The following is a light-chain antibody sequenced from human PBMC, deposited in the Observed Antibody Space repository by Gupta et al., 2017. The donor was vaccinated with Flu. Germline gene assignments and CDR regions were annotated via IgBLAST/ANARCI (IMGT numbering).Light chain of an antibody. CDR2: AAS. J-gene: IGKJ2*03. V-gene: IGKV1-39*01. Sequence: DIQMPQSPSSLSASIRDRVTITCRASQNIDHYLNWYQQRPGKAPKLLIYAASSLQSGVPSRFSGSGSGTEFTLTISSLQPEDFATYYCQQSYSTPHSFGRGTKLDIK. CDR3: QQSYSTPHS. CDR1: QNIDHY.